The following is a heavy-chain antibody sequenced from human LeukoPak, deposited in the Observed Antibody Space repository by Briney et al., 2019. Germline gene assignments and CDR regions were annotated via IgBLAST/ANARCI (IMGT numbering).Heavy chain of an antibody. V-gene: IGHV3-21*01. J-gene: IGHJ4*02. CDR2: ISSSSSYI. Sequence: GGSLRLSCASSGFTVSGNYMSWVRQAPGKGLEWVSSISSSSSYIYYADSVKGRFTISRDNAKNSLYLQMNSLRAEDTAVYYCAREYCSCGSCLSRYFDYWGQGTLVSVSS. CDR3: AREYCSCGSCLSRYFDY. CDR1: GFTVSGNY. D-gene: IGHD2-15*01.